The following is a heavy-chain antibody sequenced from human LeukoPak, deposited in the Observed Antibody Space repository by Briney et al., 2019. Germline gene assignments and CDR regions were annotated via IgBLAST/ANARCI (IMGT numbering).Heavy chain of an antibody. CDR1: GFTFSSYA. Sequence: GGSLRLSCAASGFTFSSYAMSWVRQAPGKGLEWVSAISGSGGSTHHADSVKGRFTISRDYSKNTLYLQMNSLRAEDTAVYYCAKNAGLGYCTDTSCPIDPWGQGTLVTVSS. CDR2: ISGSGGST. D-gene: IGHD2-2*01. V-gene: IGHV3-23*01. J-gene: IGHJ5*02. CDR3: AKNAGLGYCTDTSCPIDP.